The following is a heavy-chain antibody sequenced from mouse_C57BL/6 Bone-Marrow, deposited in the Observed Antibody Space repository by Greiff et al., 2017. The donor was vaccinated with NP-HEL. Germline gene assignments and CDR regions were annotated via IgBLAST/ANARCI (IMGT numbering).Heavy chain of an antibody. CDR2: IHPNSGST. J-gene: IGHJ3*01. Sequence: QVQLKESGAELVKPGASVKLSCKASGYTFTSYWMHWVKQRPGQGLEWIGMIHPNSGSTNYNEKFKSKATLTVDKSSSTAYMQLSSLTSEDSAVYDCAKTGTFAYWGQGTLVTVSA. CDR1: GYTFTSYW. CDR3: AKTGTFAY. V-gene: IGHV1-64*01. D-gene: IGHD4-1*01.